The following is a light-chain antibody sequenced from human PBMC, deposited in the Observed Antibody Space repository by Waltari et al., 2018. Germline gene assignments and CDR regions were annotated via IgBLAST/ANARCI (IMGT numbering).Light chain of an antibody. Sequence: DIQMTQSPSAMSASVGDRVTIPCRASQGINNYLAWFQQEPGKVPKRLVYYTSSLQSGVPSRFSGSGSGTEFTLTISSLQPEDFATYYCLQYNDYPFTFGGGTKVEIK. CDR3: LQYNDYPFT. J-gene: IGKJ4*01. CDR2: YTS. V-gene: IGKV1-17*03. CDR1: QGINNY.